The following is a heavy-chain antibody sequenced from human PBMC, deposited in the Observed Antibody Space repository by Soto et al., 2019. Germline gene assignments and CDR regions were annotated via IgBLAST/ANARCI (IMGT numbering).Heavy chain of an antibody. CDR2: TRNKANSYTT. J-gene: IGHJ3*02. CDR1: GFTFSDHY. CDR3: ARGHGLRNWAEEGDAFDI. Sequence: GGSLRLSCAASGFTFSDHYMDWVRQAPGKGLEWVGRTRNKANSYTTEYAASVKGRFTISRDDSKNSLYLQMNSLKTEDTAVYDCARGHGLRNWAEEGDAFDIWGQGTMVTVSS. D-gene: IGHD7-27*01. V-gene: IGHV3-72*01.